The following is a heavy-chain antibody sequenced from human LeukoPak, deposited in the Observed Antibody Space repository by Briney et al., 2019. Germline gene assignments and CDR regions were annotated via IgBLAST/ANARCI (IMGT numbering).Heavy chain of an antibody. J-gene: IGHJ4*02. D-gene: IGHD4-17*01. CDR2: ISSSGSTI. Sequence: GSLRLSCEASGFTFTNAWMNWVRQAPGKGLEWVSYISSSGSTIYYADSVKGRFTISRDNAKNSLYLQMNSLRAEDTAVYYCARDRTGFDYWGQGTLVTVSS. V-gene: IGHV3-48*04. CDR3: ARDRTGFDY. CDR1: GFTFTNAW.